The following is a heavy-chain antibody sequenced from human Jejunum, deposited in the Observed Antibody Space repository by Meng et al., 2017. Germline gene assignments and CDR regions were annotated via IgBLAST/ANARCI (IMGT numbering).Heavy chain of an antibody. J-gene: IGHJ6*02. V-gene: IGHV3-23*01. CDR3: ARDSPMASYFYYAMDV. D-gene: IGHD3-10*01. CDR1: GFTFSTHA. Sequence: GGSLRLSCAASGFTFSTHAMSWVRQAPGKGLEWVSSTSSSGGSTYYADSVKGRFTISRDNSKNTLYLQMNSLRAEDTAVYYCARDSPMASYFYYAMDVWGQGTTVTVSS. CDR2: TSSSGGST.